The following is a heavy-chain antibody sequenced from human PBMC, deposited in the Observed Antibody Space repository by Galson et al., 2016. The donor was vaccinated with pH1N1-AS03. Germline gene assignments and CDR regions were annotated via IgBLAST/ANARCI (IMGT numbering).Heavy chain of an antibody. Sequence: SLRLSCAASGFSFSNYWMSWVRQAPGKGLEWVANIKYDGREKSYVGSVKGRFTVSRDNRKNSLDLQMNSLRVEDTAVYYCTRGYIDGFFDWIYWGQGALVTVSS. CDR2: IKYDGREK. D-gene: IGHD5-24*01. CDR3: TRGYIDGFFDWIY. V-gene: IGHV3-7*03. CDR1: GFSFSNYW. J-gene: IGHJ4*02.